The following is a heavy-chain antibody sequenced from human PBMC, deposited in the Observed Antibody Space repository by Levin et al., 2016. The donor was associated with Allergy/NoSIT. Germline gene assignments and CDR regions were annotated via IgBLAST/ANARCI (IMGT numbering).Heavy chain of an antibody. CDR3: ATWIGRGYSYARYYYYYGMDV. CDR2: INPSGGST. Sequence: ASVKVSCKASGYTFTSYYMHWVRQAPGQGLEWMGIINPSGGSTNYAQKFQGRVTITADKSTSTAYMELSSLRSEDTAVYYCATWIGRGYSYARYYYYYGMDVWGQGTTVTVSS. D-gene: IGHD5-18*01. CDR1: GYTFTSYY. V-gene: IGHV1-46*01. J-gene: IGHJ6*02.